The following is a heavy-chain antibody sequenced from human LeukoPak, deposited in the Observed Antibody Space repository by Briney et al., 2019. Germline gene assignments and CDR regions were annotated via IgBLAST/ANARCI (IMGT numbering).Heavy chain of an antibody. V-gene: IGHV4-59*01. CDR2: IYYGGST. D-gene: IGHD4-11*01. Sequence: TSETLSLTCTVSGGSISSYYWSWIRQPPGKGLEWIGYIYYGGSTDYNPSLKSRVTISVDTSKNQFSLKLSSVTAADTAVYYCAREGVTKYYFDYWGQGTLVTVSP. J-gene: IGHJ4*02. CDR3: AREGVTKYYFDY. CDR1: GGSISSYY.